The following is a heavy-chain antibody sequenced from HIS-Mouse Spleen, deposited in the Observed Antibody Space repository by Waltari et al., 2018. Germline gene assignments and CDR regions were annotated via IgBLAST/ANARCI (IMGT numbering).Heavy chain of an antibody. D-gene: IGHD6-13*01. CDR2: IYHSGSN. CDR3: ARAGVSGSSSFDP. J-gene: IGHJ5*02. Sequence: QVQLQESGPGLVKPSETLSLTCTVSGYSISSGYYWGWIRQPPGKGLEWIGSIYHSGSNDYNPSLKSRVTISVDTSKNQFSLKLSSVTAADTAVYYCARAGVSGSSSFDPWGQGTLVTVSS. CDR1: GYSISSGYY. V-gene: IGHV4-38-2*02.